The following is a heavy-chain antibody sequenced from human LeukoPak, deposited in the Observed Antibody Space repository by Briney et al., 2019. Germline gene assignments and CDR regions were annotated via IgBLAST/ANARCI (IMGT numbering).Heavy chain of an antibody. CDR1: GDSVSSNSAA. V-gene: IGHV6-1*01. D-gene: IGHD2-2*01. J-gene: IGHJ4*02. CDR3: ARAYCSSTSCSGLYYFDY. CDR2: TYYRSKWYN. Sequence: SQTLSLTCAISGDSVSSNSAAWNWIRQSPSRGLEWLGRTYYRSKWYNDYAVSVKSRITINPDTSKNQFSLQLNSVTPEDTAVYYCARAYCSSTSCSGLYYFDYWGQGTLVTVSS.